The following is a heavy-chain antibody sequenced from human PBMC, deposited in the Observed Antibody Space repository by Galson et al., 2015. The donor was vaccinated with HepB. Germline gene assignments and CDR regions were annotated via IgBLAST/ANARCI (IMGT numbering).Heavy chain of an antibody. CDR1: GYTLTELS. D-gene: IGHD1-26*01. J-gene: IGHJ5*02. V-gene: IGHV1-24*01. CDR2: FDPEDGET. CDR3: ATGLVGATINWFDP. Sequence: SVKVSCKVSGYTLTELSMHWVRQAPGKGLEWMGGFDPEDGETIYAQKFQGRDTMTEDTSTDTAYMELSSLRSEDTAVYYCATGLVGATINWFDPWGQGTLVTVSS.